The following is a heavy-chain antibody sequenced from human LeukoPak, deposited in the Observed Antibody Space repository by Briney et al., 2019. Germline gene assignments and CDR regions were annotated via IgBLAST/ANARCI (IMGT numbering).Heavy chain of an antibody. J-gene: IGHJ4*02. Sequence: SETLSLTCAVSGYSISSGYYWGWIRRPPGKGLEWIGSIYHSGSTYYNPSLKSRVTISVDTSKNQFSLKLSSVTAADTAVYYCARTYYYDSSGYYYYFDYWGQGTLVTVSS. CDR3: ARTYYYDSSGYYYYFDY. D-gene: IGHD3-22*01. CDR2: IYHSGST. CDR1: GYSISSGYY. V-gene: IGHV4-38-2*01.